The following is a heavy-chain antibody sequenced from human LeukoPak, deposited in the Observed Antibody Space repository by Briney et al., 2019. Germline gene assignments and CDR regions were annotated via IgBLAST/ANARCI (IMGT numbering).Heavy chain of an antibody. D-gene: IGHD5-24*01. CDR3: ARTNGYLDY. CDR1: GDSVSSTSAA. CDR2: TYYRSKWYS. Sequence: SQTLSLTCAISGDSVSSTSAAWNWIRQSPTRGLEWLGGTYYRSKWYSEYAVSVKSRITINPDTSKNQFSLHLSSVTPDDTAVYYCARTNGYLDYWGQGTLVTVSS. V-gene: IGHV6-1*01. J-gene: IGHJ4*02.